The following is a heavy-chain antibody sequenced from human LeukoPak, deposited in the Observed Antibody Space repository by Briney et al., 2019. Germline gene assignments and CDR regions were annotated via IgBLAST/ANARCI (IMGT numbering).Heavy chain of an antibody. D-gene: IGHD3-10*01. CDR1: GYTFTGYY. CDR2: INPNSGGT. CDR3: ARDRPLWGSGSYLYGMDV. J-gene: IGHJ6*02. Sequence: ASVKVSCKASGYTFTGYYMHWVRQAPGQGLEWMGWINPNSGGTNYAQKFQGRVTMTRDTSISTAYMELSRLRSDDTAVYYSARDRPLWGSGSYLYGMDVWGQGTTVTVSS. V-gene: IGHV1-2*02.